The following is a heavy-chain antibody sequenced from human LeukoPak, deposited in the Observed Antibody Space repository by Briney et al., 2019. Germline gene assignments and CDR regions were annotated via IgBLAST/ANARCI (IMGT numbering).Heavy chain of an antibody. Sequence: PSGTLSDTPVGHVGSLIGYYWCWIRPPPGRGLEWMGEINYRGSTNYNPSLKSRVTISIDTSKNKFSLKLSCVTAADTAVYYCARGEHYEDYYYYLMDVGSKATTATAS. V-gene: IGHV4-34*01. J-gene: IGHJ6*03. D-gene: IGHD4-17*01. CDR3: ARGEHYEDYYYYLMDV. CDR2: INYRGST. CDR1: VGSLIGYY.